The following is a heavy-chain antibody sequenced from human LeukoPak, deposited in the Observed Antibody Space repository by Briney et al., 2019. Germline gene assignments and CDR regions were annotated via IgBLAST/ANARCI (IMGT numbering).Heavy chain of an antibody. CDR2: INPSDGIR. CDR3: ANSRDGYNYARFDY. V-gene: IGHV1-46*01. CDR1: GYSFTDYY. D-gene: IGHD5-24*01. J-gene: IGHJ4*02. Sequence: ASVKVSCKASGYSFTDYYMYWVRQAPGQGLEWMGIINPSDGIRPSAQKFQGRVTMTRDTSTSTVYMELGSLRSEDTAVYYCANSRDGYNYARFDYWGQGTLVTVST.